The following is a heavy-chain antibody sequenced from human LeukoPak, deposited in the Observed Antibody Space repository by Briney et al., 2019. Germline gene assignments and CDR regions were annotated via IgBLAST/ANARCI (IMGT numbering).Heavy chain of an antibody. D-gene: IGHD3-3*01. J-gene: IGHJ4*02. V-gene: IGHV3-7*01. CDR3: ARGLRFLEYRLRPYYFDY. Sequence: PGGSLRLSCAASGLTFSSYWMSWVRQAPGKGLEWVANIKQDGTEKYYVDSVKGRFTISRDNAKNSLYLQMNSLRAEDTAVYYCARGLRFLEYRLRPYYFDYWGQGTLVTVSS. CDR1: GLTFSSYW. CDR2: IKQDGTEK.